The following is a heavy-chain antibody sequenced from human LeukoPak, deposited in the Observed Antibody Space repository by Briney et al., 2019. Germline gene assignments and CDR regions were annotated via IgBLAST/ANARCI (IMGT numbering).Heavy chain of an antibody. CDR2: ISSNGGST. CDR1: GFTFSSYA. D-gene: IGHD6-13*01. J-gene: IGHJ4*02. Sequence: PGGSLRLSCAASGFTFSSYAMHWVRQAPGKGLEYVSAISSNGGSTYYANSVKGRFTISRDNSKNTLYLQMGSLRVEDMAVYYCARARGYDTRDFDYWGQGTVVTVSS. V-gene: IGHV3-64*01. CDR3: ARARGYDTRDFDY.